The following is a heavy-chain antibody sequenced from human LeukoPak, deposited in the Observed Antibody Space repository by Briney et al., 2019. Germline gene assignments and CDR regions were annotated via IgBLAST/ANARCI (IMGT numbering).Heavy chain of an antibody. CDR1: GASVTTAF. V-gene: IGHV4-4*07. CDR2: ISASGST. J-gene: IGHJ1*01. Sequence: SETLSLTCTVSGASVTTAFYNWVRQPAGKGLEWVGLISASGSTSYNPSLRSRLTMSLDTSKNQFSLTLNSVTAADTAVYYCATATGNAWGEGTQVTVSS. CDR3: ATATGNA.